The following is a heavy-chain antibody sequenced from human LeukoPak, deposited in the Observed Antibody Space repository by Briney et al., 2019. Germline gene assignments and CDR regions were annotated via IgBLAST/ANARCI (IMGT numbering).Heavy chain of an antibody. D-gene: IGHD6-13*01. V-gene: IGHV5-51*01. CDR2: IYPGDSDT. J-gene: IGHJ4*02. CDR3: ARASGIAAAGTRVVAYYFDY. Sequence: GESLKISCKGSGYSFTSYWIGWVRQMPGKGLEWMGIIYPGDSDTRYSPSFQGEVAISADKSISTAYLQWSSLKASDTAMYYCARASGIAAAGTRVVAYYFDYWGQGTLVTVSS. CDR1: GYSFTSYW.